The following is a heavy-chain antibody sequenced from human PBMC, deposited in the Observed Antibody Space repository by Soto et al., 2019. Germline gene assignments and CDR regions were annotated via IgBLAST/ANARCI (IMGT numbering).Heavy chain of an antibody. J-gene: IGHJ4*02. Sequence: SETLSLTCTVSGGSISSAAYCWSWIRQSPDKGLEWIGHIYDGGTTYSSPSLKGRVTISADTSETQFSLKLSSVTAADTAVYYCARGSKAAASYWGQGTLVTVSS. CDR1: GGSISSAAYC. D-gene: IGHD6-13*01. CDR2: IYDGGTT. V-gene: IGHV4-30-2*06. CDR3: ARGSKAAASY.